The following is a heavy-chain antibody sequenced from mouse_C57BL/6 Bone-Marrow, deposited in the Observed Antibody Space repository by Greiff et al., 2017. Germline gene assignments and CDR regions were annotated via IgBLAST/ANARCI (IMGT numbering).Heavy chain of an antibody. J-gene: IGHJ1*03. V-gene: IGHV14-3*01. Sequence: EVKLQESVAELVRPGASVKLSCTASGFNIKNTYMHWVKQRPEQGLEWIGRIDPANGNTKYAPKFQGKATITADTSSNTAYLQLSSLTSEDTAIYYCARGVFITTVVRYFEVWGTGTTVTVSS. CDR2: IDPANGNT. CDR1: GFNIKNTY. CDR3: ARGVFITTVVRYFEV. D-gene: IGHD1-1*01.